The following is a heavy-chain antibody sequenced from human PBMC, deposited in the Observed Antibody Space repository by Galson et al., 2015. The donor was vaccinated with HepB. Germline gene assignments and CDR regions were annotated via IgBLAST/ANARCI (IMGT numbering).Heavy chain of an antibody. D-gene: IGHD1-26*01. Sequence: SLRLSCAASGFTFSSYAMSWVRQAPGKGLEWVSAISGSGGSTYYADSVKGRFTISRDNSKNTLYLQMNSLRAEDTAVYYCAKDTSGGSYGPGAFDIWGQGTMVTVSS. V-gene: IGHV3-23*01. J-gene: IGHJ3*02. CDR2: ISGSGGST. CDR1: GFTFSSYA. CDR3: AKDTSGGSYGPGAFDI.